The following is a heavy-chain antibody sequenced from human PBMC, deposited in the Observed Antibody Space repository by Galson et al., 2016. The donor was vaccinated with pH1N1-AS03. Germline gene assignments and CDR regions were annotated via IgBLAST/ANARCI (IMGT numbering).Heavy chain of an antibody. CDR1: GYIFTSYW. CDR3: ARQVRDGYNDYFDY. J-gene: IGHJ4*02. Sequence: QSGAEVKKPGESLKISCKTSGYIFTSYWVAWVRHMPGKGLEWMGIIYPGDSDTRYSPSFQGQVTISADRSINTAYLQWGSLMASDTDIYYCARQVRDGYNDYFDYWGQGILVTVSS. V-gene: IGHV5-51*01. D-gene: IGHD5-24*01. CDR2: IYPGDSDT.